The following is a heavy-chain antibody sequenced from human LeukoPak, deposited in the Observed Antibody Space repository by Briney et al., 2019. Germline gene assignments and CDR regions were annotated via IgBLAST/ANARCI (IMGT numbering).Heavy chain of an antibody. CDR1: GFTFSSYA. CDR3: AKEPDYYDSSGYSDYFDY. CDR2: ISGSGGST. V-gene: IGHV3-23*01. Sequence: GGSLRLSCAASGFTFSSYAMSWVRQAPGKGLERVSAISGSGGSTYYADSVKGRFTISRDNSKNTLYLQMNSLRAEDTAVYYCAKEPDYYDSSGYSDYFDYWGQGTLVTVSS. D-gene: IGHD3-22*01. J-gene: IGHJ4*02.